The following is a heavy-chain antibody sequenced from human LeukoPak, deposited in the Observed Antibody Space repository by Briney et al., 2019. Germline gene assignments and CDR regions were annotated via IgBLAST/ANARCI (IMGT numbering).Heavy chain of an antibody. Sequence: GGSLRLSCAASGFTFSSYDMHWVRQATGKGLEWVSAIGTAGDTYYPGSVKGRFTISRENAKNSLYLQMNSLRAGDTAVYYCARAHVSRPYSNYEMDVWGKGTTVTVSS. CDR2: IGTAGDT. J-gene: IGHJ6*04. V-gene: IGHV3-13*01. D-gene: IGHD4-11*01. CDR3: ARAHVSRPYSNYEMDV. CDR1: GFTFSSYD.